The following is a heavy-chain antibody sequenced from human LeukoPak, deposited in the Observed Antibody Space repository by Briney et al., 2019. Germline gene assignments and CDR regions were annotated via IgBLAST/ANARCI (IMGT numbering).Heavy chain of an antibody. V-gene: IGHV4-34*01. CDR2: INHSGTT. CDR3: ARGLGVAAAGHDY. Sequence: SETLSLTCTVSGASIRSHHWTWIRQPPGKGLEWIGEINHSGTTNYNPSLKSRVTISVDTSKNQFSLKLSSVTAADTAVYYCARGLGVAAAGHDYWGQGTLVTVSS. D-gene: IGHD6-13*01. CDR1: GASIRSHH. J-gene: IGHJ4*02.